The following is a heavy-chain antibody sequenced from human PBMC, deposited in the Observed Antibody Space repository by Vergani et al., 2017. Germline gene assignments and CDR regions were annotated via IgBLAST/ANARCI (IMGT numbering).Heavy chain of an antibody. CDR2: MIPTVVSE. V-gene: IGHV1-69*11. D-gene: IGHD3-22*01. Sequence: QVQLLQSGAAVRKPGSSVTVSCKASGDTLGNYAITWVRQAPGQGRQWMGRMIPTVVSENYAPRFQGRVTLTADASASTAYMELTSLASEDTAVYFCARGASYFDSGGYADTWGQGTLVTVS. J-gene: IGHJ5*02. CDR1: GDTLGNYA. CDR3: ARGASYFDSGGYADT.